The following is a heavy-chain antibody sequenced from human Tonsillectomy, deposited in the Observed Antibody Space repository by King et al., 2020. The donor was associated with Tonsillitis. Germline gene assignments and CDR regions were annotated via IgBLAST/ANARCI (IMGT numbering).Heavy chain of an antibody. CDR2: IKQDGSEK. Sequence: VQLVESGGGLVQPGGSLRLSCAASGFSFSRFWMTWVRQAPGKGLEWVANIKQDGSEKYYVDSVKGRFTISRDNAKNSLYLQTNSLRAEDTAVYYCARGGLLKDYFDYWGQGTLVTVSS. D-gene: IGHD2-21*01. J-gene: IGHJ4*02. V-gene: IGHV3-7*01. CDR1: GFSFSRFW. CDR3: ARGGLLKDYFDY.